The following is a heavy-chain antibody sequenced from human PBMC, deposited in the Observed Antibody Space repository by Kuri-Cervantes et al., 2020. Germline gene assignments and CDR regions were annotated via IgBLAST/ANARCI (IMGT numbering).Heavy chain of an antibody. D-gene: IGHD4-17*01. J-gene: IGHJ6*03. V-gene: IGHV3-48*01. CDR3: ATGNPTVTSYYYYYYIDV. CDR2: ISSSGSTI. CDR1: GFTFSSYT. Sequence: LSLTCAASGFTFSSYTFYWVRQTPGKGLEWLSYISSSGSTIYYADSVKGRFTISRDNAKNSLYLQMNSLRAEDTAVYYCATGNPTVTSYYYYYYIDVWGKGTTVTVSS.